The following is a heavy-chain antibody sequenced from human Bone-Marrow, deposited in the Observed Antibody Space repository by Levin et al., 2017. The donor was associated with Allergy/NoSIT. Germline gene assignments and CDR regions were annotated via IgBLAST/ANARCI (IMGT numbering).Heavy chain of an antibody. D-gene: IGHD6-19*01. CDR3: ARTYSSGWVSRWYFDL. J-gene: IGHJ2*01. V-gene: IGHV4-34*01. CDR2: INHSGST. Sequence: SQTLSLTCAVYGGSFSGYYWSWIRQPPGKGLEWIGEINHSGSTNYNPSLKSRVTISVDTSKNQFSLKLSSVTAADTAVYYCARTYSSGWVSRWYFDLWGRGTLVTVSS. CDR1: GGSFSGYY.